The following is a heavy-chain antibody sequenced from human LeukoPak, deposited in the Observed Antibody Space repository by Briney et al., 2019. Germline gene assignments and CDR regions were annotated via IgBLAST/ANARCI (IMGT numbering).Heavy chain of an antibody. V-gene: IGHV1-8*01. D-gene: IGHD6-13*01. J-gene: IGHJ4*02. CDR3: ASRTAAGQYYFDY. CDR2: MNPNSGNT. Sequence: ASVKVSCKASGYTFTSYDINWVRQATGQGLEWMGWMNPNSGNTGYAQKFQGRVTMTRNTSISTPYMELSSLRSEDTAVYYCASRTAAGQYYFDYWGQGTLVTVSS. CDR1: GYTFTSYD.